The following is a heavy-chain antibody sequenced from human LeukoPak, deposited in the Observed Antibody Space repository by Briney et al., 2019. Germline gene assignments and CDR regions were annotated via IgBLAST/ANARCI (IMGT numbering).Heavy chain of an antibody. CDR3: ARDPSQLLEDGMDV. J-gene: IGHJ6*04. V-gene: IGHV3-33*01. CDR1: GLTFSSYG. D-gene: IGHD6-13*01. CDR2: IWYDGSNK. Sequence: GSLRLSCAASGLTFSSYGMHWVRQAPGKGLEGVAVIWYDGSNKYYADSVKGRFTISRDNSKNTLYLQMNSLRAEDTAVYYCARDPSQLLEDGMDVWGKGTTVTVSS.